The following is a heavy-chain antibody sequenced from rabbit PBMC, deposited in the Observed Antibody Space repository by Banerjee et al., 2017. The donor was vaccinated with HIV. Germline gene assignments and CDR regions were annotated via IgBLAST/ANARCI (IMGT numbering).Heavy chain of an antibody. Sequence: QSLEESGGDLVKPGASLTLTCTASGFSFSNKYVMCWVRQAPGKGLEWIGCIRTDTGSTYYASWAKGRFTISKTSSTTVTLQMTSLTVADTATYFCARDVGSNGYAFDPWGPGTLVTVS. CDR2: IRTDTGST. V-gene: IGHV1S40*01. CDR3: ARDVGSNGYAFDP. D-gene: IGHD1-1*01. J-gene: IGHJ2*01. CDR1: GFSFSNKYV.